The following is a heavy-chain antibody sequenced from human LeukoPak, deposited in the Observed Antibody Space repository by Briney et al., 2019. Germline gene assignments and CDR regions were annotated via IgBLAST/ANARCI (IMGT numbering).Heavy chain of an antibody. CDR2: IIPIFGTA. V-gene: IGHV1-69*13. J-gene: IGHJ4*02. Sequence: ASVKVSCKVSGYTLTELSMHWVRQAPGQGLEWMGGIIPIFGTANYAQKFQGRVTITADESTSTAYMELSSLRSEDTAVYYCARTPCGNCYFDYWGQGTLVTVSS. D-gene: IGHD2-21*01. CDR3: ARTPCGNCYFDY. CDR1: GYTLTELS.